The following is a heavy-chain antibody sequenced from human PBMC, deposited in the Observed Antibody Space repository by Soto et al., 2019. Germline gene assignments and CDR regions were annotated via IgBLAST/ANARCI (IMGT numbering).Heavy chain of an antibody. J-gene: IGHJ6*02. Sequence: QVQLVQSGAEVKKPGASVKVSCKASGYTFTSYYMHWVRQAPGQGLEWMGIINPSGTTTDYAQKFQGRTTMTRDTYTSTYYMELCSLRSEDTAVYYCAIPQIASHYYYGMDVWGQGTAVTVSS. CDR3: AIPQIASHYYYGMDV. CDR2: INPSGTTT. CDR1: GYTFTSYY. V-gene: IGHV1-46*01. D-gene: IGHD2-2*01.